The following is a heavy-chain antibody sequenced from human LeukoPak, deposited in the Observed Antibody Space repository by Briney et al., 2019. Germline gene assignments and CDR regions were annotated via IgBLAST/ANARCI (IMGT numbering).Heavy chain of an antibody. V-gene: IGHV3-23*01. Sequence: GGSLRLSCAASGFTFSDYAMTWVRQAPGKGLECVSAINPGGGSTNYADSVKARFTISGDNSRSTLYLQMNSLRPEDTAIYYCTRDRPSSGWALDYWGQGALVTVSS. J-gene: IGHJ4*02. CDR2: INPGGGST. D-gene: IGHD6-19*01. CDR3: TRDRPSSGWALDY. CDR1: GFTFSDYA.